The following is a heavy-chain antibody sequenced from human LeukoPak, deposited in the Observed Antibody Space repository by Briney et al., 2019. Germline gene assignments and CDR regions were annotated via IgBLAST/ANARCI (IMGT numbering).Heavy chain of an antibody. CDR2: INHDGSEK. D-gene: IGHD5/OR15-5a*01. J-gene: IGHJ4*01. Sequence: QPGGSLRLSCAASGFTFSGYWMTWVRQVPGKGLEWVANINHDGSEKYYVDSVKGRFTISRDNAKNSLYLQMNSLRAEDTALYHCARAKSTDYWGHGTLVTVSS. CDR3: ARAKSTDY. CDR1: GFTFSGYW. V-gene: IGHV3-7*01.